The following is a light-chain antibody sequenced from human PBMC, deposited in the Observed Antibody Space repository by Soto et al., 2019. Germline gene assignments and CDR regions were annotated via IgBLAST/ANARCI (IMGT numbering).Light chain of an antibody. CDR3: QQYGSSPKT. J-gene: IGKJ1*01. V-gene: IGKV3-20*01. Sequence: EIVLTQSPGTLSLSPGERATLSCRASQSLSSSYIAWYQQKVGQAPRLLIYGASRRATGIPDRFSGSGSGTDFTLTISRLEPEDFAVYYCQQYGSSPKTFGQGTKVEIK. CDR2: GAS. CDR1: QSLSSSY.